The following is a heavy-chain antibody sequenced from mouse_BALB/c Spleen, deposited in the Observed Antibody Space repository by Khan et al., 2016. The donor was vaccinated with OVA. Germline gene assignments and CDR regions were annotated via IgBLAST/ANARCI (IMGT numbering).Heavy chain of an antibody. CDR1: GYTFTSYT. J-gene: IGHJ2*01. CDR3: SRKSTRASY. CDR2: INPRSGYT. D-gene: IGHD3-1*01. Sequence: QVQLQQSGAELVKPGASVKMSCKASGYTFTSYTMHWVKQRPGQGLEWIGYINPRSGYTKYNQKFKDKATLTADKYSSTAYMQLSSLTSYDSAVYYWSRKSTRASYWGQGTTLTVSS. V-gene: IGHV1-4*01.